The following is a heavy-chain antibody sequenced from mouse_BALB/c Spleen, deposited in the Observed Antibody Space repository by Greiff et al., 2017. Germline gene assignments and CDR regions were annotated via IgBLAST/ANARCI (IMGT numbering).Heavy chain of an antibody. CDR3: AGGDYGSSYGAWFAY. D-gene: IGHD1-1*01. J-gene: IGHJ3*01. Sequence: EVKLMESGGGLVKPGGSLKLSCAASGFTFSSYAMSWVRQTPEKRLEWVASISSGGSTYYPDSVKGRFTISRDNARNILYLQMSSLRSEDTAMYYCAGGDYGSSYGAWFAYWGQGTLVTVSA. V-gene: IGHV5-6-5*01. CDR2: ISSGGST. CDR1: GFTFSSYA.